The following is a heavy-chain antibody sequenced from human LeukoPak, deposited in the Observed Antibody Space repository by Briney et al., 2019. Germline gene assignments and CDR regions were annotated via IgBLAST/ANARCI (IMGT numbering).Heavy chain of an antibody. D-gene: IGHD5-24*01. J-gene: IGHJ4*02. CDR2: IYYSGST. Sequence: PSETLSLTCTVSGGSISSSSYYWGWIRQPPGKGLEWIGSIYYSGSTYYNPSLKSRVTISVDTSKNQFSLKLSSVTAADTAVYYCARARRQWLQHRHFDYWGQGTLVTVSS. CDR3: ARARRQWLQHRHFDY. V-gene: IGHV4-39*07. CDR1: GGSISSSSYY.